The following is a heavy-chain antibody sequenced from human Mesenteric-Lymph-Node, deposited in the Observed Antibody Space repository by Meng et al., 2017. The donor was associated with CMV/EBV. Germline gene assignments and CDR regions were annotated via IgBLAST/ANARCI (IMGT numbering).Heavy chain of an antibody. V-gene: IGHV3-23*01. D-gene: IGHD2/OR15-2a*01. CDR1: GFTFSNYA. CDR2: VSSGDVTK. J-gene: IGHJ3*02. CDR3: AKDLSGASDVFDI. Sequence: GESLKISCTGSGFTFSNYAMSWVRQAPGKGLEWVSVVSSGDVTKYYADSVKGRFTISRDNSKNTLYLQMNSLRAEDTALYYCAKDLSGASDVFDIWGQGTMVTVSS.